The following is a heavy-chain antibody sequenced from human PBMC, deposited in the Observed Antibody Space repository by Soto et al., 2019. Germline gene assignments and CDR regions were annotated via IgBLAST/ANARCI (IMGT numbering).Heavy chain of an antibody. Sequence: PSETLSLTCTVSGGSISSGGYYWSWIRQHPGKGLEWIGYIYYSGSTYYNPSLKSRVTISVDTSKNQFSLKLSSVTAADTAVYYCARTAANSPGGNWFDPWGQGTLVNVSS. CDR2: IYYSGST. J-gene: IGHJ5*02. CDR3: ARTAANSPGGNWFDP. D-gene: IGHD6-13*01. CDR1: GGSISSGGYY. V-gene: IGHV4-31*03.